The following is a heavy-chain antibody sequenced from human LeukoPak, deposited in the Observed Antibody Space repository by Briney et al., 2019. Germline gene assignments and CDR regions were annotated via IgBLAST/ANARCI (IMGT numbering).Heavy chain of an antibody. D-gene: IGHD2-15*01. J-gene: IGHJ4*02. CDR3: ARCFSRGGSRLY. CDR1: GFTFSTYW. Sequence: GGSLRLSCAASGFTFSTYWMHWVRQAPGKGLVWVSRINNDGSSRSYADSVKGRFTVSRDNGKNTLYLQMNSLRAEDTAVYYCARCFSRGGSRLYWGQGTLVTVSS. V-gene: IGHV3-74*01. CDR2: INNDGSSR.